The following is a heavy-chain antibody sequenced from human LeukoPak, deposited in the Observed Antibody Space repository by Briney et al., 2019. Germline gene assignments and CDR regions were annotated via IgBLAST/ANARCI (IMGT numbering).Heavy chain of an antibody. J-gene: IGHJ3*02. CDR2: INHSGST. CDR3: ARGRRGGWHLGAFDI. CDR1: GGSFRGYY. Sequence: SEPLSLTCAVYGGSFRGYYWSWIRQPPGKGLEWIGEINHSGSTNYNPSLKSRVTISVDTSKNQFSLKLSSVTAADTAVYYCARGRRGGWHLGAFDIWGQGTMVTVSS. D-gene: IGHD6-19*01. V-gene: IGHV4-34*01.